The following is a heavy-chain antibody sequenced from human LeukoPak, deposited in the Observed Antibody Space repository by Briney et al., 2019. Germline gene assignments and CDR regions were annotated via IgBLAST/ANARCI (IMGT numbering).Heavy chain of an antibody. CDR3: ARGEYGSGSSLNYYYGMDV. V-gene: IGHV3-23*01. CDR1: GFTFSSYA. J-gene: IGHJ6*02. D-gene: IGHD3-10*01. Sequence: GGSLRLSCAASGFTFSSYATSWVRQAPGKGLEWVSAISGSGGSTYYADSVKGRFTISRDNAKNSLYLQMNSLRAEDTAVYYCARGEYGSGSSLNYYYGMDVWGQGTTVTVSS. CDR2: ISGSGGST.